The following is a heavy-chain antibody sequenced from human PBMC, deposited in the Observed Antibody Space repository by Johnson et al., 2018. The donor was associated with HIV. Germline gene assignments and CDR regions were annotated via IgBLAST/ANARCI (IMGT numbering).Heavy chain of an antibody. Sequence: QVQLVDSGGGLVKPGGSLRLSCAASGFTFSDYYMSWIRQAPGKGLEWVSYISSSGSTIYYADSVKGRFPISRDNSKNTLYLHMNSLRAEDTAAYYCAEGEGYCCGDCLDACDIWGQGTVVTVSS. V-gene: IGHV3-11*01. CDR1: GFTFSDYY. J-gene: IGHJ3*02. CDR3: AEGEGYCCGDCLDACDI. D-gene: IGHD2-21*01. CDR2: ISSSGSTI.